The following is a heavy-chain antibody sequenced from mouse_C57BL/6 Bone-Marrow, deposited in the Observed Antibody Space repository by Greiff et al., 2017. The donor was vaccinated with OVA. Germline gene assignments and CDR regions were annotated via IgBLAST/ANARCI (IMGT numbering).Heavy chain of an antibody. CDR3: ARGGYGSSYWFAY. V-gene: IGHV5-4*03. D-gene: IGHD1-1*01. Sequence: DVMLVESGGGLVKPGGSLKLSCAASGFTFSSYAMSWVRQTPEKRLEWVATISDGGCYTYYPDNVKGRFTISRDNAKNNLYLQMSHLKSEDTAMYYCARGGYGSSYWFAYWGQGTLVTVSA. CDR2: ISDGGCYT. CDR1: GFTFSSYA. J-gene: IGHJ3*01.